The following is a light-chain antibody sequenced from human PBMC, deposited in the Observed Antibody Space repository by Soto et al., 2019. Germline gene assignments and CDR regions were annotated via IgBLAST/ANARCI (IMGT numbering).Light chain of an antibody. V-gene: IGLV2-14*03. CDR2: DVT. CDR3: ASYSSSETPVV. Sequence: QSALTQPASVSGSPGQSITISCTGTARDIGGYQFVSWYQQHPDKAPKLIIVDVTKRPSGLSSRFSASKSGTTASLTISGLLTEDEAQYYCASYSSSETPVVFGGGTKLTVL. CDR1: ARDIGGYQF. J-gene: IGLJ2*01.